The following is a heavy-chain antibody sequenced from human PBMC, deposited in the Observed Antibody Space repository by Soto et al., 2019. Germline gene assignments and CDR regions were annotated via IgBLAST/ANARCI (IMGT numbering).Heavy chain of an antibody. D-gene: IGHD2-8*01. V-gene: IGHV4-31*03. J-gene: IGHJ4*01. CDR2: IFYSGPT. Sequence: GKTSETLSLTCTVSGDSITSGVHYWSWIRQLPGKGLEWIGYIFYSGPTYYNPSLKSRVAISVDTSKNQFSLKLNSVTAADTAVYYCARSSIVPRLLMYPFDYWG. CDR1: GDSITSGVHY. CDR3: ARSSIVPRLLMYPFDY.